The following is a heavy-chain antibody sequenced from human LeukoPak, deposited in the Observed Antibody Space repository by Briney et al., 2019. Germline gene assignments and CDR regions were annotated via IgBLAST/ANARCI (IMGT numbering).Heavy chain of an antibody. V-gene: IGHV5-51*01. J-gene: IGHJ4*02. CDR3: ARLDCSGGNCYPFDY. D-gene: IGHD2-15*01. CDR2: IYPGDSDT. CDR1: GYSFISYW. Sequence: GESLKISCKGSGYSFISYWIGWVRQRPGKGLEWMGIIYPGDSDTRYSSSFQGQVTISADKSISTAYMQWSSLKASDTAMYYCARLDCSGGNCYPFDYWGQGTLVTVSS.